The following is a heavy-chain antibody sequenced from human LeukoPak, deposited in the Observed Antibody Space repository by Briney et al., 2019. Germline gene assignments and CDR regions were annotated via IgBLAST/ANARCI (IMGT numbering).Heavy chain of an antibody. J-gene: IGHJ4*02. CDR3: ESIAYCGGDCYFDY. Sequence: ASVKVSCKTSGYTFANYALLWVRQAPGQRLEWMGWINVGNGNTKYSQKFQGRVTITRDTSASIAYMELSSLRSEDTAVFYCESIAYCGGDCYFDYWGQGTLVTVSS. V-gene: IGHV1-3*01. D-gene: IGHD2-21*02. CDR1: GYTFANYA. CDR2: INVGNGNT.